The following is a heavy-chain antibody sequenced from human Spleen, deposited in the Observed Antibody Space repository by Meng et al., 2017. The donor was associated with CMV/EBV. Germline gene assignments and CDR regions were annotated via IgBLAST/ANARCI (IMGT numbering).Heavy chain of an antibody. CDR3: ARVKMATIDY. CDR1: GFTVSHDY. D-gene: IGHD5-24*01. J-gene: IGHJ4*02. CDR2: IYHDGRT. Sequence: EGQLGEAGGDFVQPGGSVRLSCAVSGFTVSHDYMSWVRQAPGKGLEWVSVIYHDGRTYYADSVKGRFTISRDNSKNTLYLQMNSLRAEDTAVYYCARVKMATIDYWGQGTLVTVSS. V-gene: IGHV3-66*01.